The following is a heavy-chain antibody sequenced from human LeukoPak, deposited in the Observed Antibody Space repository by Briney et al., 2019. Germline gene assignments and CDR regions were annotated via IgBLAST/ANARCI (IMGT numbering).Heavy chain of an antibody. D-gene: IGHD2-2*01. CDR1: GFTFDDYA. Sequence: PGGSLRLSCVASGFTFDDYAMHWVRQAPGKGLEWVSLIRGDGGSTYYADSVKGRFTISRDNSKNSLYLQMNSLRAEDTAVYYCARDQRYCSSSSCPWEPFDYWGQGTLVTVSS. CDR2: IRGDGGST. J-gene: IGHJ4*02. CDR3: ARDQRYCSSSSCPWEPFDY. V-gene: IGHV3-43*02.